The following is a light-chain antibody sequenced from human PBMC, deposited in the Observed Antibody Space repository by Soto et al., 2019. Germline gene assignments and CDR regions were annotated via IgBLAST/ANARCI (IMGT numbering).Light chain of an antibody. CDR3: QQYYSTLLT. V-gene: IGKV4-1*01. Sequence: DIVMTQSPDSLAVSLGERATINCKSSQSVLYSSNNTNYLAWYQQKPGQPPKLLIYWASTRESGVPDRFSGSGSGTDFTLTISSLQAEDVAVYYCQQYYSTLLTFGGGTKVDIK. CDR2: WAS. CDR1: QSVLYSSNNTNY. J-gene: IGKJ4*01.